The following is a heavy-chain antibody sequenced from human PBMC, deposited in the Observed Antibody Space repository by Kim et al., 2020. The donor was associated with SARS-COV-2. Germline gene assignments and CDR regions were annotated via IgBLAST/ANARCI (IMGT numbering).Heavy chain of an antibody. D-gene: IGHD3-3*01. Sequence: SVKVSCKASGGTFSSYAISWVRQAPGQGLEWMGGIIPIFGTANYAQKFQGRVKITADESTSTAYMELSSLRSEDTAVYYCATATRTIFGVVSDMDVWGQGTTVTVSS. V-gene: IGHV1-69*13. CDR1: GGTFSSYA. CDR2: IIPIFGTA. CDR3: ATATRTIFGVVSDMDV. J-gene: IGHJ6*02.